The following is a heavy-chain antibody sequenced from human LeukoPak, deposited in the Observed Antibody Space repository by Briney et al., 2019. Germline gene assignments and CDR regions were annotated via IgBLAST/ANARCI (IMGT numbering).Heavy chain of an antibody. D-gene: IGHD4-11*01. CDR1: GYTFSGYF. CDR3: ARGQPYGNYNYFDS. Sequence: ASVMVSCKASGYTFSGYFIHWVRQAPGQGLEWMGRINPNTGYPNHAQNFQGRVTMTRDTSISTAYMELSRLTTDDTAVYFCARGQPYGNYNYFDSWGQGTLVTVSS. V-gene: IGHV1-2*06. CDR2: INPNTGYP. J-gene: IGHJ5*01.